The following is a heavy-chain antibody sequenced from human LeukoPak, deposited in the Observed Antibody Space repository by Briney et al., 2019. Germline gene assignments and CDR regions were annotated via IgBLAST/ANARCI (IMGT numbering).Heavy chain of an antibody. D-gene: IGHD2-15*01. Sequence: GRSLRLSCAASGFTFDDYAMDWVRQAPGKGLEWVSGISWNSGSIGYADSVKGRFTISRDNAKNSLYLQMNSLRAEDTALYYCAKGGVVVAAKDYYGMDVWGQGTTVTVSS. V-gene: IGHV3-9*01. CDR3: AKGGVVVAAKDYYGMDV. CDR1: GFTFDDYA. J-gene: IGHJ6*02. CDR2: ISWNSGSI.